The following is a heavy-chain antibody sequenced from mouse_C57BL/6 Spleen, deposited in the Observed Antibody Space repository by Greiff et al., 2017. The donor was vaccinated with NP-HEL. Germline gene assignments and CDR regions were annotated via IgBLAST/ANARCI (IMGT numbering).Heavy chain of an antibody. J-gene: IGHJ2*01. CDR3: AKSYYYGSIDY. CDR1: GYSITSGYD. CDR2: ISYSGST. D-gene: IGHD1-1*01. Sequence: EVQLVESGPGMVKPSQSLSLTCTVTGYSITSGYDWHWIRHFPGNKLEWMGYISYSGSTNYNPSLKSRISITHDTSKNHFFLKLNSVTTEDTATYYCAKSYYYGSIDYWGQGTTLTVSS. V-gene: IGHV3-1*01.